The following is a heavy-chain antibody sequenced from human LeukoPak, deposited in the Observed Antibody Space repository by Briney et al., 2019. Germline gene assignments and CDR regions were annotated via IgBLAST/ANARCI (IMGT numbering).Heavy chain of an antibody. J-gene: IGHJ4*02. D-gene: IGHD3-9*01. CDR2: ISGSGGNT. V-gene: IGHV3-23*01. CDR1: GFTFSSYA. CDR3: AKWGDYDVLTGYYVSVY. Sequence: GGSLRLSCAASGFTFSSYAMSWVRQAPGKGLEWVSAISGSGGNTYYADSVKGRFTISRDNSKNTVFLQMNSLRAEDTAVYYCAKWGDYDVLTGYYVSVYWGQGTLVTVSS.